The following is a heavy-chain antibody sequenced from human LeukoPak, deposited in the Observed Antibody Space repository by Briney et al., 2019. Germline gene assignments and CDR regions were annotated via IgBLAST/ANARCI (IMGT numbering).Heavy chain of an antibody. D-gene: IGHD3-9*01. V-gene: IGHV4-4*07. J-gene: IGHJ4*02. CDR3: ARGAIRYFDWLPSYDY. Sequence: SETLSLTCTFSGGSISSYYWSWIRQPAGKGLEWIGRIHTSGSTNYNPSLKSRVTISVDTSKNQFSLKLSSVTAADTAVYYCARGAIRYFDWLPSYDYWGQGTLVTVSS. CDR2: IHTSGST. CDR1: GGSISSYY.